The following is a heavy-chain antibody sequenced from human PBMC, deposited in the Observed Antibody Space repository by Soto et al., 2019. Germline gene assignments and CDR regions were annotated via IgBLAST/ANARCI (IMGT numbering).Heavy chain of an antibody. CDR2: INAGNGDT. Sequence: VQSGAEVKKPGASVKVSCTASGYTFSSFAIHWVSQAPGQRLEWMGWINAGNGDTKYSQKFQGRITIARDTAASTAYMELGSLTFEDTAVYYCARKVGASAYWGQGTLVTVSS. J-gene: IGHJ4*02. V-gene: IGHV1-3*01. CDR1: GYTFSSFA. CDR3: ARKVGASAY. D-gene: IGHD1-26*01.